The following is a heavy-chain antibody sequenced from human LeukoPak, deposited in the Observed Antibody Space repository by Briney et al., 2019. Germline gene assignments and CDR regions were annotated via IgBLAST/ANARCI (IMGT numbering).Heavy chain of an antibody. CDR3: ARLLYGGLFDY. D-gene: IGHD2/OR15-2a*01. CDR2: IKKDGSDK. Sequence: GGSLRLSCAASGFSFSSYWMSWVRQAPGKGLEWVANIKKDGSDKYYVDSVKGRFTISRDNAKNSLDLQMNNLRAEDTAVYYCARLLYGGLFDYWGQGTLVTVSS. J-gene: IGHJ4*02. V-gene: IGHV3-7*01. CDR1: GFSFSSYW.